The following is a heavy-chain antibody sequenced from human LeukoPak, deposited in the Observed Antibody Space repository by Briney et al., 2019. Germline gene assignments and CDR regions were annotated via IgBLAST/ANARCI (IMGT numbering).Heavy chain of an antibody. Sequence: PSETLSLTCTVSGGSISSGGYYWSWIRQHPGKGLEWIGYIYYSGSTYYNPSLKSRVTISVDTSKNQFSLKLSSVTAADTAVYYCARNNFWSGFLTKRANWFDPWGQGTLVTVSS. D-gene: IGHD3-3*01. CDR3: ARNNFWSGFLTKRANWFDP. CDR1: GGSISSGGYY. V-gene: IGHV4-31*03. J-gene: IGHJ5*02. CDR2: IYYSGST.